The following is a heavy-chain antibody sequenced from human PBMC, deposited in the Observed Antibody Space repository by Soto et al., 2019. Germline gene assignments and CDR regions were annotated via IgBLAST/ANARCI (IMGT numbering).Heavy chain of an antibody. CDR2: IYYSGAT. D-gene: IGHD3-22*01. CDR3: ARAPTSTRYDSPGFDY. V-gene: IGHV4-31*03. CDR1: GASISRGGSY. Sequence: SETLSLTCTVSGASISRGGSYWSWIRQHPGKGLEWIGFIYYSGATFYNPSLYSRVTISLDTSKNQFSVKLSTVTAADTAVYYCARAPTSTRYDSPGFDYWGQGTLVTVS. J-gene: IGHJ4*02.